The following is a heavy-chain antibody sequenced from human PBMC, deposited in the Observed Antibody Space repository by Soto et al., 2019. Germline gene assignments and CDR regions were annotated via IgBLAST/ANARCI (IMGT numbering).Heavy chain of an antibody. D-gene: IGHD3-22*01. V-gene: IGHV3-48*02. Sequence: EVQLVESGGGLVQPGGSLRLSCAASGFTFSSYIMNWVRQAPGKGLEWVSYISRSSRTIYYADSVKGRFTISRDNAKNSLYLQMSSLRDEDTSVYYCARESYYYDSSTFDIWGQGTMVTVSS. CDR1: GFTFSSYI. CDR2: ISRSSRTI. J-gene: IGHJ3*02. CDR3: ARESYYYDSSTFDI.